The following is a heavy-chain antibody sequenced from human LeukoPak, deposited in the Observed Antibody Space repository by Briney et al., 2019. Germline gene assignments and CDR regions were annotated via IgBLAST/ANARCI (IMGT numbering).Heavy chain of an antibody. CDR2: ISGSGGST. Sequence: GGSLRLSCAVSGFTFSTYAMSWVRQAPGKGLEWVSAISGSGGSTYYADSVKGRFTISRDNSKNTLYLQMNSLRTEDTAVFHCVRVLASESYCMGEGFDYWGQGTLVTVSS. CDR3: VRVLASESYCMGEGFDY. D-gene: IGHD3-10*01. V-gene: IGHV3-23*01. J-gene: IGHJ4*02. CDR1: GFTFSTYA.